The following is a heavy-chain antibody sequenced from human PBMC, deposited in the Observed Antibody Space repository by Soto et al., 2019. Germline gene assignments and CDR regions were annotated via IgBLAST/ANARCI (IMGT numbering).Heavy chain of an antibody. CDR3: ARGLMGATLGWFDP. D-gene: IGHD1-26*01. V-gene: IGHV3-48*02. CDR1: GFTFSSYS. J-gene: IGHJ5*02. Sequence: GGSLRLSCAASGFTFSSYSMNWVRQAPGKGLEWVSYISSSSSTIYYADSVKGRFTISRDNAKNSLYLQMNSLRDEDTAVYYCARGLMGATLGWFDPWGQGTLVTVSS. CDR2: ISSSSSTI.